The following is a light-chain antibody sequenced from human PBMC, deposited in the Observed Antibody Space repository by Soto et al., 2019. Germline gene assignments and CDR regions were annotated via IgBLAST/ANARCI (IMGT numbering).Light chain of an antibody. V-gene: IGKV3-20*01. Sequence: EIVLTQSPGTLSLSPGERATLSCRASQSVSGNYLAWDQQKPGQSPRLLIYGSSDRATGIPERFSGSGSGTDFTLTIIIVEPEDSAVYYCQQYGSSPPYTFGQGTKLEIK. CDR3: QQYGSSPPYT. CDR2: GSS. J-gene: IGKJ2*01. CDR1: QSVSGNY.